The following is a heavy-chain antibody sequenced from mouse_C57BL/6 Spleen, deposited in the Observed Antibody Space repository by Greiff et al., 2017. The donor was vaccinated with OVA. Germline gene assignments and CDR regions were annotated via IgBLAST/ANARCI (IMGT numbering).Heavy chain of an antibody. J-gene: IGHJ2*01. V-gene: IGHV1-22*01. CDR3: ARSTTVVATDFDY. CDR1: GYTFTDYN. CDR2: INPNNGGT. Sequence: EVQRVESGPELVKPGASVKMSCKASGYTFTDYNMHWVKQSHGKSLEWIGYINPNNGGTSYNQKFKGKATLTVNKSSSTAYMELRSLTSEDSAVYYCARSTTVVATDFDYWGQGTTLTVSS. D-gene: IGHD1-1*01.